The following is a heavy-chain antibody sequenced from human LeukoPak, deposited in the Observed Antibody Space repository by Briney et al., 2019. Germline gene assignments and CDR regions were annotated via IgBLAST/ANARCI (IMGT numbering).Heavy chain of an antibody. D-gene: IGHD6-19*01. V-gene: IGHV1-18*01. CDR1: GYTLTTYG. CDR2: ISAYNADT. CDR3: ARGSDSGWYLDY. J-gene: IGHJ4*02. Sequence: GASVKVSCKASGYTLTTYGISWVRQAPGQGLEWMGWISAYNADTNYAQKLQGRVTMTTDTSTSTAYMELRSLRSDDTAVYYCARGSDSGWYLDYWGQGTLVTVSS.